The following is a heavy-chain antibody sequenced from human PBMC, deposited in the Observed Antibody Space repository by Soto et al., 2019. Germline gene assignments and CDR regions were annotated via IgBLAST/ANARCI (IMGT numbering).Heavy chain of an antibody. Sequence: QVQLVQSGAEVKKPGASVKVSCKASGYTFTSYGISWVRQAPGQGLEWMGWISAYNGNTNYAQKIQGRVTMTTDTATSTAYTEMRRVRSDERAVYSCARARGIAAGPWGQGNLVTVSS. J-gene: IGHJ4*02. CDR3: ARARGIAAGP. CDR1: GYTFTSYG. V-gene: IGHV1-18*01. D-gene: IGHD6-13*01. CDR2: ISAYNGNT.